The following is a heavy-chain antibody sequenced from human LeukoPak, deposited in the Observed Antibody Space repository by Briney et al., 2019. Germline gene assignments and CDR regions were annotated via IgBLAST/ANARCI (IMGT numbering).Heavy chain of an antibody. D-gene: IGHD3-10*01. V-gene: IGHV4-59*01. CDR3: ARVGSYCFDF. Sequence: SETLSLTCTVSGGSISTYYWSWIRQPPGKGLEWIGYIDYSGTTNYNPSLKSRVTMSVDTSKHQFSLKLSSVAAADTAVYYCARVGSYCFDFWGQGTLVSVSS. CDR1: GGSISTYY. J-gene: IGHJ4*02. CDR2: IDYSGTT.